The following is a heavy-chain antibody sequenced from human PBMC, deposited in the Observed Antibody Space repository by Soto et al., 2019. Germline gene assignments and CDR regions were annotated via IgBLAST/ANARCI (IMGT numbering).Heavy chain of an antibody. V-gene: IGHV4-61*08. CDR3: AREVVGRKTGTTGTRYYYYYMDV. J-gene: IGHJ6*03. CDR2: IYYSGST. D-gene: IGHD1-1*01. Sequence: SETLSLTCTVSGGSISSGGYYWSWIRQHPGKGLEWIGYIYYSGSTNYNPSLKSRVTISVDTSKNQFSLKLSSVTAADTAVYYCAREVVGRKTGTTGTRYYYYYMDVWGKGTTVTVSS. CDR1: GGSISSGGYY.